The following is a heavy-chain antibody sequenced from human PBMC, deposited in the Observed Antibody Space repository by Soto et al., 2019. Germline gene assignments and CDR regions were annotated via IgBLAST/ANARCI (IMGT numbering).Heavy chain of an antibody. CDR2: ISTSIDAT. V-gene: IGHV3-23*01. CDR1: GFAFSNYA. Sequence: GGSLRLSCAASGFAFSNYAMHWVRQAPGKGLEWVSSISTSIDATYYADSVKGRFTISRDDSKNTLYLQMNSLRAEDSAVYYCTKDRTVAARHFDYWGQGTQVTVSS. CDR3: TKDRTVAARHFDY. D-gene: IGHD6-6*01. J-gene: IGHJ4*02.